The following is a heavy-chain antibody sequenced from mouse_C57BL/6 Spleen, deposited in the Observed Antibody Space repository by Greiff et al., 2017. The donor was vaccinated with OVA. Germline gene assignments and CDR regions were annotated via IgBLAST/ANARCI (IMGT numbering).Heavy chain of an antibody. J-gene: IGHJ4*01. CDR2: INPGSGGT. D-gene: IGHD1-1*01. CDR3: ARGYYYGSGAMDY. Sequence: QVQLKESGAELVRPGTSVKVSCKASGYAFTNYLIEWVKQRPGQGLEWIGVINPGSGGTNYNEKFKGKATLTADKSSSTAYMQLSSLTSADSAVFFCARGYYYGSGAMDYWGQGTSVTVSS. CDR1: GYAFTNYL. V-gene: IGHV1-54*01.